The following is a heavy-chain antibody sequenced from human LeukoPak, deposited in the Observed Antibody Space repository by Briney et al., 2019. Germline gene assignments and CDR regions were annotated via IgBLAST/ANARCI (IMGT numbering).Heavy chain of an antibody. CDR1: GFTFSSYW. CDR3: ARDLSCSWYLIIPYDAFHI. Sequence: PGGSLRLSCAASGFTFSSYWMSWVRQAPGKGLEWVANIKQDGSEKYYVDSVKGRFTISRDNAKNSLYVQMNSLRAEDTAVYYCARDLSCSWYLIIPYDAFHIWRQGTMVSVCS. D-gene: IGHD6-13*01. V-gene: IGHV3-7*03. CDR2: IKQDGSEK. J-gene: IGHJ3*02.